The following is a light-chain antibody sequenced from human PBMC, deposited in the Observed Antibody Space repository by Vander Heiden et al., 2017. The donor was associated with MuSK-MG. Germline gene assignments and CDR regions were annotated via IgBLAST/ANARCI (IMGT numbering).Light chain of an antibody. CDR3: SSFEGFNEDVL. V-gene: IGLV2-23*02. CDR2: DVS. CDR1: SHDIARYNV. J-gene: IGLJ2*01. Sequence: QSALIPPSSMSGSPGPSLALSCPGSSHDIARYNVLSWYQRHPGRAPKLVMDDVSERPSGGSDRFSGSKSDNTASLSIYGLQADDEADYYCSSFEGFNEDVLFGGGTKLTVL.